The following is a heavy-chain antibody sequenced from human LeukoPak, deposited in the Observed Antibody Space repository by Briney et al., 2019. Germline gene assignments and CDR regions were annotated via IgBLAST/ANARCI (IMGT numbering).Heavy chain of an antibody. J-gene: IGHJ3*02. CDR1: GFTFSSYS. CDR3: AKDHFKLSVAANDAFDI. Sequence: GGSLRLSCAASGFTFSSYSMSWVRQAPGKGLEWVSAISGSGGSTYYADSVKGRFTISRDNSKNTLYLQMNSLRAEDMAVYYCAKDHFKLSVAANDAFDIWGQGTMVTVSS. V-gene: IGHV3-23*01. D-gene: IGHD3-16*02. CDR2: ISGSGGST.